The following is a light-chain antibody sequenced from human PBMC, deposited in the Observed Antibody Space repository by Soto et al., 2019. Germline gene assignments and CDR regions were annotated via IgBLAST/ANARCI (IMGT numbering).Light chain of an antibody. V-gene: IGLV2-14*01. Sequence: ALTQPASVSGSPGQSITISCTGTSSDVGGYNYVSWYQQHPGKAPKLMIYEVSNRPSGVSNRFSGSKSGNTASLTISGLQAEDEADYYCSSYTSSSTLDVFGTGTKLTVL. CDR2: EVS. CDR1: SSDVGGYNY. CDR3: SSYTSSSTLDV. J-gene: IGLJ1*01.